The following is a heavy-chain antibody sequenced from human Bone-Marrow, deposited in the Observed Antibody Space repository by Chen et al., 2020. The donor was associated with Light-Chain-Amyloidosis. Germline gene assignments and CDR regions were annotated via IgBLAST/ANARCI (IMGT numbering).Heavy chain of an antibody. Sequence: QVQLQESGPGLVKPSETLSLTCTVSGGSVSSSAFYWGWIRQPPGKGLEWIGHIYHSGSTYYNPSLKSRVSLSVDTTKNQFSLNLGSVTAADTAVYYCTRPRTGTTNGAYYYMDVWGKGTTVIVSS. CDR2: IYHSGST. J-gene: IGHJ6*03. V-gene: IGHV4-39*01. D-gene: IGHD1-7*01. CDR3: TRPRTGTTNGAYYYMDV. CDR1: GGSVSSSAFY.